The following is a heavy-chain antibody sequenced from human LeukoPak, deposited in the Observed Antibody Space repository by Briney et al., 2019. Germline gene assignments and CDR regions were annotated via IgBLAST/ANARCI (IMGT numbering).Heavy chain of an antibody. D-gene: IGHD1-26*01. V-gene: IGHV3-48*03. CDR1: GFTFTSYD. CDR3: ARDRLGGTFDY. CDR2: ISSSGGTI. Sequence: GGSLRLSCAASGFTFTSYDMHWVPEAPGKGLEWLSYISSSGGTIYYADSVKGRFTISRDKAKNTLYLEMNSLRAEDTAVYYCARDRLGGTFDYWGQGTLVTVSS. J-gene: IGHJ4*02.